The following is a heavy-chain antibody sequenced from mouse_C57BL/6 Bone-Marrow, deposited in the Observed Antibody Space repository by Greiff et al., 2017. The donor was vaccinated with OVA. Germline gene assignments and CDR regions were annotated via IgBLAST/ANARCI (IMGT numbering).Heavy chain of an antibody. V-gene: IGHV1-50*01. CDR1: GYTFTSYW. CDR3: ASAVFAY. CDR2: IDPSDSYT. Sequence: QVQLQQPGAELVKPGASVKLSCKASGYTFTSYWMQWVKQRPGQGLEWIGEIDPSDSYTNYNQKFTGKATLTVDTSSSTAYMQLNSLTSEDYAVYYCASAVFAYWGQGTLVTVSA. J-gene: IGHJ3*01.